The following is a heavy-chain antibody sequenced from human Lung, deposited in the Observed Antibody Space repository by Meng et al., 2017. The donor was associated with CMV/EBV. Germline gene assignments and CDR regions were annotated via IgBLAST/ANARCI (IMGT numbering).Heavy chain of an antibody. D-gene: IGHD3-22*01. CDR1: GDSVSSNSAA. V-gene: IGHV6-1*01. CDR2: TYYRSKWYD. CDR3: ARDYYDSGAYYYTEEYYHGLDV. J-gene: IGHJ6*02. Sequence: LXXAISGDSVSSNSAAWNWIRQSPSRGLEWLGRTYYRSKWYDDYAMAVKSRITITPDTSKNQFSLQLNSVTPEDTAVYYCARDYYDSGAYYYTEEYYHGLDVWGQGXTVTVSS.